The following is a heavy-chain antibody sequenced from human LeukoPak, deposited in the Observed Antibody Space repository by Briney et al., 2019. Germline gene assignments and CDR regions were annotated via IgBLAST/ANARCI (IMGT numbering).Heavy chain of an antibody. J-gene: IGHJ3*02. CDR2: IYPGDSDT. CDR1: GYSFTSYW. V-gene: IGHV5-51*01. Sequence: GESLKISCKGSGYSFTSYWVGWLRQMPGKGLEWMGIIYPGDSDTRYSPSFQGQVTISADKSISTAYLQWSSLKASDTAMYYCARSASGDYYDSSGHHSGAFDIWGQGTMVTVSS. D-gene: IGHD3-22*01. CDR3: ARSASGDYYDSSGHHSGAFDI.